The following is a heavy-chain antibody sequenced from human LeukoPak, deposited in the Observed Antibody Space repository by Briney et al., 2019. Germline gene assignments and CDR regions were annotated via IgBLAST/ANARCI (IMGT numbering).Heavy chain of an antibody. D-gene: IGHD3-10*01. Sequence: SETLSLTCAVYGGSFSSYYWSWIRQPPGKGLEWIGEINHSGSTNYNPSLKSRVTISVDTSKNQFSLKLSSVTAADTAVYYCARRMVRGVIMAYNWFDPWGQGTLVTVSS. J-gene: IGHJ5*02. CDR1: GGSFSSYY. CDR3: ARRMVRGVIMAYNWFDP. V-gene: IGHV4-34*01. CDR2: INHSGST.